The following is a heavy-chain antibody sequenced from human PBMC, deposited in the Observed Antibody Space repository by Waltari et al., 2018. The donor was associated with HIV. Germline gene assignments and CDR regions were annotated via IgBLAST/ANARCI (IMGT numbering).Heavy chain of an antibody. V-gene: IGHV4-39*01. Sequence: QLQLQESGPGLVKPSETLSLTCPVSGGSISSSSYYWGWIRRPPGEGPEWIGSIYYSGSTYYNPSLKSRVTISVDTSKNQFSLKLSSVTAADTAVYYCARHLGELSLWAGASDYYYYYGMDVWGQGTTVTVSS. CDR3: ARHLGELSLWAGASDYYYYYGMDV. D-gene: IGHD3-16*02. CDR2: IYYSGST. J-gene: IGHJ6*02. CDR1: GGSISSSSYY.